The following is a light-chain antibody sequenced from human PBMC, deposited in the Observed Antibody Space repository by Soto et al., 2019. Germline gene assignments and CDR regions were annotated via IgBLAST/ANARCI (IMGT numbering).Light chain of an antibody. V-gene: IGKV3-20*01. CDR1: QSVSNNY. Sequence: EIVLTQSPGTLSLSRGERATLSCRASQSVSNNYLAWYQQKPGQAPRLLIYGASNRATGIPDRFSGSGSGTDFTLTINSLQPEDFATYYCQQGYTSSITFGQGTRLEIK. CDR2: GAS. CDR3: QQGYTSSIT. J-gene: IGKJ5*01.